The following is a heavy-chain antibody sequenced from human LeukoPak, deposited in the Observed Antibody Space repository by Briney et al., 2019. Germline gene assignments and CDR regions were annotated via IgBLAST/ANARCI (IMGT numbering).Heavy chain of an antibody. J-gene: IGHJ4*02. CDR3: ARVGSASFDY. CDR1: GGYISTYY. CDR2: NYHSGST. D-gene: IGHD6-19*01. Sequence: SETLSLTCTVSGGYISTYYWGWIRQPPGKGLEWIGYNYHSGSTYSNPSLKTRVTISVDTSMNQFSLKLTSVTAADTAVYYCARVGSASFDYWGQGALVAVSS. V-gene: IGHV4-59*01.